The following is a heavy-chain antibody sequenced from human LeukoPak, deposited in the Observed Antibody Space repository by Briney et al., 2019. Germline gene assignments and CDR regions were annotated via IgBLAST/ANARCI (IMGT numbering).Heavy chain of an antibody. J-gene: IGHJ6*03. D-gene: IGHD3-10*01. CDR2: IIPIFGTA. CDR1: GGTFSSYA. V-gene: IGHV1-69*13. CDR3: ARDSGGRVFSYYYYYYMDV. Sequence: VASVKVSCKASGGTFSSYAISWVRQAPGQGLEWMGGIIPIFGTANYAQKFQGRVTITADESTSTAYMELSSLRSEDTAVYYCARDSGGRVFSYYYYYYMDVWGKGTTVTVSS.